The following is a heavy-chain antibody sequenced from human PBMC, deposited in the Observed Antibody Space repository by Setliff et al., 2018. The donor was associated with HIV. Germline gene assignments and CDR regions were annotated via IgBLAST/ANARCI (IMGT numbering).Heavy chain of an antibody. J-gene: IGHJ4*02. CDR1: GVSTSSSSYY. D-gene: IGHD3-10*01. CDR3: ARPALGIGGGSRFDN. CDR2: IHYGGFF. Sequence: PSETLSLTCIVSGVSTSSSSYYWGWIRQPPGKGLEWIGNIHYGGFFWYSPSLKSRVTISVDTSKNQFSLKLSSVTAADTAVYYCARPALGIGGGSRFDNWGQGTRVTVSS. V-gene: IGHV4-39*01.